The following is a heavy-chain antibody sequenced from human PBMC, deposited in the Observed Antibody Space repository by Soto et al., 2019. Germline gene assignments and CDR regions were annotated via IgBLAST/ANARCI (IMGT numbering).Heavy chain of an antibody. CDR1: GGSFSGFF. J-gene: IGHJ4*02. CDR2: VNHGGST. Sequence: SETLSLTCAVSGGSFSGFFWGWIRQPPGKGLEWIGEVNHGGSTNYNPSLKSRVTISSDTSKNHFSLTLRSVTAADTAVYYCARAAVAAGGHFDKWGQGALVTVS. V-gene: IGHV4-34*01. CDR3: ARAAVAAGGHFDK. D-gene: IGHD2-15*01.